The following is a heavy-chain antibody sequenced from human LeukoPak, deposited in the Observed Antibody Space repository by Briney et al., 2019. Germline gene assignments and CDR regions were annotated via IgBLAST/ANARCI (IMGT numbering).Heavy chain of an antibody. V-gene: IGHV4-61*08. CDR1: GGSISSGGYY. Sequence: PSETLSLTCTVSGGSISSGGYYWSWIRQPPGKGLEWIGYIYYSGSTNYNPSLKSRVTISVDTSKNQFSLKLSSVTAADTAVYYCARQMIAARFGPLPFDYWGQGTLVTVSS. J-gene: IGHJ4*02. D-gene: IGHD6-6*01. CDR3: ARQMIAARFGPLPFDY. CDR2: IYYSGST.